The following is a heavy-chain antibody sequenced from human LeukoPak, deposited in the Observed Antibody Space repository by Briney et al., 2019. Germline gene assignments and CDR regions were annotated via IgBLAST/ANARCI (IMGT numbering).Heavy chain of an antibody. V-gene: IGHV4-59*01. CDR3: ASVRTYYYGSGISGYYYYYMDV. D-gene: IGHD3-10*01. J-gene: IGHJ6*03. CDR2: IYYWRST. Sequence: SETLSLTCTVSGGSISSYYWSWIRQPPGKGLEWIGYIYYWRSTNYNPSLKSRVTISVDTSKNQFSLKLSSVTAADTAVYYCASVRTYYYGSGISGYYYYYMDVWGKGTTVTVSS. CDR1: GGSISSYY.